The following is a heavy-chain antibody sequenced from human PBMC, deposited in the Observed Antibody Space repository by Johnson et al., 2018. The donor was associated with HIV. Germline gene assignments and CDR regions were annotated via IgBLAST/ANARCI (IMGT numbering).Heavy chain of an antibody. CDR1: GFTFSSYP. CDR2: ISYDGNNK. Sequence: QVQLVESGGGVVQPGRSLRLSCAGSGFTFSSYPMHWVRQPPGKGLEWVAVISYDGNNKYYADSVKGRVTISRDNSKNTLYLQMNSLRAEDTAMYYCANDNVKMTRGSDAFDIWGQGTRVTVSS. CDR3: ANDNVKMTRGSDAFDI. V-gene: IGHV3-30-3*02. D-gene: IGHD2-15*01. J-gene: IGHJ3*02.